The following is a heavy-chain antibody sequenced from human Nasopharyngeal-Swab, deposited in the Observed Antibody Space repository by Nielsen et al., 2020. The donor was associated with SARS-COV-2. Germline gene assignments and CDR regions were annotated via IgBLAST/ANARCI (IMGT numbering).Heavy chain of an antibody. Sequence: ASVKVSCKASGYTFTSYAMNWVRQAPGQGLEWMGWINTNTGNPTYAQGFTGRFVFSLDTSVSMAYLQISSLKAEDTAVYYCAREAAAGIVYGMDVWGQGTTVTVSS. CDR2: INTNTGNP. J-gene: IGHJ6*02. V-gene: IGHV7-4-1*04. CDR1: GYTFTSYA. D-gene: IGHD6-13*01. CDR3: AREAAAGIVYGMDV.